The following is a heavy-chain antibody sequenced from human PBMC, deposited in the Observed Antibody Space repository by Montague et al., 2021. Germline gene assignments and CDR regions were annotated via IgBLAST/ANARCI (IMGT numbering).Heavy chain of an antibody. CDR3: ARRGGTMVRGVKGYMDV. Sequence: SDTLSLTCAVYGGSFSGYYWSWIRQHPGKGLEWIGEINHSGSTNYNPSLKSRVTISVDTSKNQFSLNLSSVTAADTAVDYCARRGGTMVRGVKGYMDVWGKGTTVTVSS. CDR2: INHSGST. V-gene: IGHV4-34*01. D-gene: IGHD3-10*01. J-gene: IGHJ6*03. CDR1: GGSFSGYY.